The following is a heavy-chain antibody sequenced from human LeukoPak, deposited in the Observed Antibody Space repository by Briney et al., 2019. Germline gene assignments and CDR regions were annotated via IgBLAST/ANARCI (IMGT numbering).Heavy chain of an antibody. Sequence: GGSLRLSCAASGFTFSSYAMSWVRQAPGKGLEGVSAISVSGGSTYYAGSVKGRFTISRDNSKNTLYLQMNSLRAEDTAVYYCAKANTRYFDWLLAAFYIWGQGTMVTVSS. CDR1: GFTFSSYA. CDR3: AKANTRYFDWLLAAFYI. D-gene: IGHD3-9*01. V-gene: IGHV3-23*01. CDR2: ISVSGGST. J-gene: IGHJ3*02.